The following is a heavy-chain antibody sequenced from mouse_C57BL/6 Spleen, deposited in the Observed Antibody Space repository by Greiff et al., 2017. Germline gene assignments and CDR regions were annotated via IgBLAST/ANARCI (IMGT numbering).Heavy chain of an antibody. CDR1: GYTFTDYN. D-gene: IGHD4-1*01. Sequence: EVKLQESGPELVKPGASVKMSCKASGYTFTDYNMHWVKQSHGKSLEWIGYINPNNGGTSYNQKFKGKATLTVNKSSSTAYMELRSLTSEDSAVYYCAALAGRAWFAYWGQGTLVTVSA. V-gene: IGHV1-22*01. CDR3: AALAGRAWFAY. CDR2: INPNNGGT. J-gene: IGHJ3*01.